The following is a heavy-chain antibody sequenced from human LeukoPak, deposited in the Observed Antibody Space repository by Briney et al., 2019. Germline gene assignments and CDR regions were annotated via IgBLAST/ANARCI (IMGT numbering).Heavy chain of an antibody. CDR3: ARHWRGGYYDSSGYYAY. CDR1: GYTFTGYY. D-gene: IGHD3-22*01. CDR2: INPNSGGT. J-gene: IGHJ4*02. V-gene: IGHV1-2*02. Sequence: ASVKVSCKATGYTFTGYYMHWVRQAPGQGLEWMGWINPNSGGTNYAQKFQGRVTMTRDTSISTADMALSRLRSDDTAVYYCARHWRGGYYDSSGYYAYWGQGTLVTVSS.